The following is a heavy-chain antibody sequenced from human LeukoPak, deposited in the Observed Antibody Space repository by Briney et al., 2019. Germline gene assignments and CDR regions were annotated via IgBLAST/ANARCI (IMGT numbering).Heavy chain of an antibody. J-gene: IGHJ4*02. D-gene: IGHD1-7*01. V-gene: IGHV4-39*07. CDR3: ARVKDGTQDY. Sequence: PSETLSLTCTVSGGSISSSSYYWGWIRQPPGKGLEWIGNIYYSGSTYYNPSLKSQVTISVDTSKNQFSLKLNSVTPEDTAVYYCARVKDGTQDYWGQGTLVTVSS. CDR2: IYYSGST. CDR1: GGSISSSSYY.